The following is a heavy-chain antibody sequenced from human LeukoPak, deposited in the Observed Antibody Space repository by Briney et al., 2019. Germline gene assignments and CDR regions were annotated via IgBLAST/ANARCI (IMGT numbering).Heavy chain of an antibody. D-gene: IGHD6-19*01. V-gene: IGHV3-23*01. CDR1: GFTFSRYG. CDR3: AKGTQRGNSGWGYFFDQ. CDR2: IDGSGGTT. Sequence: GGSLRLSCAASGFTFSRYGINWVRQAPGKGLEWVSLIDGSGGTTYYADSVKGRFTISRDNAMNSLYLQMNTLRPEDTALYYCAKGTQRGNSGWGYFFDQWGQGTLVTVSS. J-gene: IGHJ4*02.